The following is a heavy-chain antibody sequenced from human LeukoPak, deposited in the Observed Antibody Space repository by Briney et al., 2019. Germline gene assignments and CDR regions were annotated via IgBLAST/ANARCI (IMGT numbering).Heavy chain of an antibody. CDR1: GFTFSSYA. CDR3: ARDPRLLWFGEDSQYYYMDV. Sequence: GGSLRLSCAASGFTFSSYAMHWVRQAPGKGLEWVAVISYDGSNKYYADSVKGRFTISRDNAKNSLYLQMNSLRAEDTALYYCARDPRLLWFGEDSQYYYMDVWGKGTTVTVSS. D-gene: IGHD3-10*01. V-gene: IGHV3-30*04. J-gene: IGHJ6*03. CDR2: ISYDGSNK.